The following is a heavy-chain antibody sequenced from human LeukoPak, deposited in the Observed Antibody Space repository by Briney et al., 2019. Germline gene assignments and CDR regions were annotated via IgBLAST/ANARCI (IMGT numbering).Heavy chain of an antibody. Sequence: SETLSLTCTVSGGSISSSYWSWIRQPPGKGLEWIGSIYYSGSTYYNPSLKSRVTISVDTSKNQFSLKLSSVTAADTAVYYCANAVDTAMVYYWGQGTLVTVSS. CDR2: IYYSGST. CDR1: GGSISSSY. V-gene: IGHV4-59*05. D-gene: IGHD5-18*01. J-gene: IGHJ4*02. CDR3: ANAVDTAMVYY.